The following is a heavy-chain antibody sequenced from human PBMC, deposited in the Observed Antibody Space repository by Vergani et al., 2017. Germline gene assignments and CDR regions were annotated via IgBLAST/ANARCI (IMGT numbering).Heavy chain of an antibody. V-gene: IGHV3-33*01. CDR1: GFTFSSYG. Sequence: QVQLVESGGCVVQPGRSLRLSCAASGFTFSSYGMHWVRQAPGKGLEWVAVIWYDGSNKYYADSVKGRFTISRDNSKNTLYLQMNSLRAEDTAVYYCARDGGHDYGDFDAFDIWGQGTMVTVYS. CDR3: ARDGGHDYGDFDAFDI. J-gene: IGHJ3*02. CDR2: IWYDGSNK. D-gene: IGHD4-17*01.